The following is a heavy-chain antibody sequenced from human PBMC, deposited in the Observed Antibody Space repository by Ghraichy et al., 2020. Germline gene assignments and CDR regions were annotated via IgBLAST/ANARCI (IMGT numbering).Heavy chain of an antibody. CDR3: ARGGADFWSGSTSFDY. D-gene: IGHD3-3*01. J-gene: IGHJ4*02. CDR1: GFTFSSYA. CDR2: ISYDGSNK. Sequence: GESLNISCAASGFTFSSYAMHWVRQAPGKGLEWVAVISYDGSNKYYADSVKGRFTISRDNSKNTLYLQMNSLRAEDTAVYYCARGGADFWSGSTSFDYWGQGTLVSVSS. V-gene: IGHV3-30*04.